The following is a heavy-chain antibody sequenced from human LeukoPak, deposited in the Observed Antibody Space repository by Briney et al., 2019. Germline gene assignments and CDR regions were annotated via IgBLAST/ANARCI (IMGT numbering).Heavy chain of an antibody. Sequence: GGSLRLSCAASGFTFNNYAMNWVRQAPGKGLEWVSGISGFGGSTYYAPPVKGRLTISRDNFGNMLYLHLDTLRVEDTAIYYCARRSGSSWSPLDYWGQGALVTVSS. CDR3: ARRSGSSWSPLDY. CDR2: ISGFGGST. V-gene: IGHV3-23*01. D-gene: IGHD6-13*01. J-gene: IGHJ4*02. CDR1: GFTFNNYA.